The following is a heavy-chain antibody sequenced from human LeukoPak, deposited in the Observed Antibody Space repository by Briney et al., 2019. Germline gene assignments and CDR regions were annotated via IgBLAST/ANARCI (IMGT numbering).Heavy chain of an antibody. Sequence: GGSLRLSCAASGFTFSSYWMSWVRQAPGKGLEWVANIRQDGSDKYYVDSVKGRFTISRDNAKNSLYLQMNSLRAEDTAVYYCARGNDYGDYEGDAFDIWGQGTMVTVSS. CDR2: IRQDGSDK. CDR3: ARGNDYGDYEGDAFDI. CDR1: GFTFSSYW. D-gene: IGHD4-17*01. V-gene: IGHV3-7*01. J-gene: IGHJ3*02.